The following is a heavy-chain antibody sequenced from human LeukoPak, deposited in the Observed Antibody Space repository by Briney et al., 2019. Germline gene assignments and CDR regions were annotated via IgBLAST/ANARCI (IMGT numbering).Heavy chain of an antibody. J-gene: IGHJ4*02. CDR1: GFTFSSYA. D-gene: IGHD3-9*01. CDR3: ARGYDILTGYSYYFDY. V-gene: IGHV3-23*01. Sequence: GGSLRLSCVASGFTFSSYAMTWVRQAPGKGLEWVSAMTTSDTYYADSVKGRFTISRDNAKNSLYLQMNSLRAEDTAVYYCARGYDILTGYSYYFDYWGQGTLVTVSS. CDR2: MTTSDT.